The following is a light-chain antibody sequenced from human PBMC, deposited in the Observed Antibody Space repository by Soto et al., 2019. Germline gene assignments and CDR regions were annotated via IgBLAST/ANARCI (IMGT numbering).Light chain of an antibody. CDR1: QSISTW. CDR3: QHSYSNPLT. V-gene: IGKV1-39*01. CDR2: TAA. J-gene: IGKJ4*01. Sequence: DIQMPQSPSTLPASVGDRVTITCRANQSISTWLAWYQQKPGKAPNLLIYTAATLQSGVPSRFSGSGSGTDFTLTISSLQPEDFASYYCQHSYSNPLTSAGGTKVDI.